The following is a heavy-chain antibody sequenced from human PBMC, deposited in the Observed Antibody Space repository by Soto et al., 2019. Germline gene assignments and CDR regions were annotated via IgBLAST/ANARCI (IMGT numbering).Heavy chain of an antibody. J-gene: IGHJ3*02. CDR3: AKDPNGDYVGAFDI. Sequence: EVQLLESGGNLIQPGGSLRLSCAASGFTFRNYAMSWVRQAPGAGLEWVSGISGSGGRTYYADSVKGRFTISRDNSNNALFLQMNSLRAEDPALYYCAKDPNGDYVGAFDIWGRGTMVTVSS. CDR1: GFTFRNYA. V-gene: IGHV3-23*01. D-gene: IGHD4-17*01. CDR2: ISGSGGRT.